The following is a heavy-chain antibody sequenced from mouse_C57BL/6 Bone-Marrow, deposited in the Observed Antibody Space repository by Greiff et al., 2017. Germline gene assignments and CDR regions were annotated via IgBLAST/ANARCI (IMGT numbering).Heavy chain of an antibody. D-gene: IGHD2-5*01. CDR1: GFTFSSYA. CDR3: ARGNYSKSDAMDY. V-gene: IGHV5-4*01. CDR2: ISDGGSYT. J-gene: IGHJ4*01. Sequence: EVQGVESGGGLVKPGGSLKLSCAASGFTFSSYAMSWVRQTPEKRLEWVATISDGGSYTYYPDNVKGRFTISRDNAKNNLYLQMSHLKSEDTAMYYCARGNYSKSDAMDYWGQGTSVTVSS.